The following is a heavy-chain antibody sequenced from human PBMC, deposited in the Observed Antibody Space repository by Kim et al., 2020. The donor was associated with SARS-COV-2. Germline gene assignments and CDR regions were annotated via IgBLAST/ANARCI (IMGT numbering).Heavy chain of an antibody. CDR1: GFTFDDYA. Sequence: GGSLRLSCAASGFTFDDYAMHWVRQAPGKGLEWVSGISWNSGSIGYADSVKGRFTISRDNAKNSLYLQMNSLRAEDTALYYCAKDGRIGGYSYFPNWFDPWGQGTLVTVSS. V-gene: IGHV3-9*01. CDR3: AKDGRIGGYSYFPNWFDP. CDR2: ISWNSGSI. J-gene: IGHJ5*02. D-gene: IGHD5-18*01.